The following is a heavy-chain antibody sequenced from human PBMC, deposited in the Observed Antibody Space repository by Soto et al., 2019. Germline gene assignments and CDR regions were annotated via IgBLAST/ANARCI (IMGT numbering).Heavy chain of an antibody. J-gene: IGHJ4*02. CDR3: ARGGGGGAIDY. D-gene: IGHD3-16*01. CDR1: GGTFSSYV. Sequence: QVQLVQSGAEVKKPGSSVKVSCKASGGTFSSYVITWVRKAPGQGLEWMGGIIAAFGPANYAQKFQGRVTVTADKPTDTAYRGRGSRRPEDTAIFFCARGGGGGAIDYWGQGTRVTVSS. V-gene: IGHV1-69*06. CDR2: IIAAFGPA.